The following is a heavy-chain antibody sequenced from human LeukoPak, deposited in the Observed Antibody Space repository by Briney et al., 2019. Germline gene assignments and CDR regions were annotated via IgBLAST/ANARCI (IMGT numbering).Heavy chain of an antibody. CDR1: GFTFSSYA. J-gene: IGHJ3*02. Sequence: GSLRFSCAASGFTFSSYAMHWVRQAPGKGLEWVAVISYDGSNKYYADSVKGRFTISRDNSKNTLYLQMNSLRAEDTAVYYCARDRFYDFWSGYSFDAFDIWGQGTMVTVSS. CDR2: ISYDGSNK. CDR3: ARDRFYDFWSGYSFDAFDI. V-gene: IGHV3-30*01. D-gene: IGHD3-3*01.